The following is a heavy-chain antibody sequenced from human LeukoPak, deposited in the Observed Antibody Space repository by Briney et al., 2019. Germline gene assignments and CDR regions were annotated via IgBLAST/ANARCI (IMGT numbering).Heavy chain of an antibody. D-gene: IGHD3-10*01. CDR3: ASALRSSEFDP. J-gene: IGHJ5*02. V-gene: IGHV3-74*01. Sequence: GGSLRLSCAASGFTFSSYSMNWVRQAPGKGLVWVSRINNDGSFTTYADSVKGRFTISRDNAKNTLYLQMNSLRAEDTAVYYCASALRSSEFDPWGQGTLVTVSS. CDR2: INNDGSFT. CDR1: GFTFSSYS.